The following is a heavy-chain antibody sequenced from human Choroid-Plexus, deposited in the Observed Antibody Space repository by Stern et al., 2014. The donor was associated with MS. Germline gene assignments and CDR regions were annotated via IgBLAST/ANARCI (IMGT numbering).Heavy chain of an antibody. Sequence: VPLVESGGGLVKPGGSLRLSCAASGFTFSTYSMNWVRQAPGKGLEWVSSITSGSTYIYYADSVKGRFTISRDNAKNSLYLQMNSLRAEDTALYYCARDALNVRGTFDIWGQGTIVSVSS. CDR1: GFTFSTYS. J-gene: IGHJ3*02. CDR2: ITSGSTYI. V-gene: IGHV3-21*01. CDR3: ARDALNVRGTFDI. D-gene: IGHD3-16*01.